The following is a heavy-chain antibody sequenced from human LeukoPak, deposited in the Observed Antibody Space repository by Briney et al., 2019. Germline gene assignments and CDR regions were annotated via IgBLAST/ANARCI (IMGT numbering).Heavy chain of an antibody. CDR2: IYYSGST. Sequence: SETLSLTCTVSGGSISSYYWSWIRQPPGKGLEWIGYIYYSGSTNYNPSLKSRVTISVDRSKNQFSLKLSSVTAADTAVYYCARALEWELARWFDPWGQGTLVTVSS. CDR1: GGSISSYY. CDR3: ARALEWELARWFDP. J-gene: IGHJ5*02. D-gene: IGHD1-26*01. V-gene: IGHV4-59*12.